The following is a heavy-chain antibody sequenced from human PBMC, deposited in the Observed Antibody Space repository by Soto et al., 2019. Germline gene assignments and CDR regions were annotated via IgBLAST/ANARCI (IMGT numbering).Heavy chain of an antibody. D-gene: IGHD5-12*01. CDR2: ISSSSSYI. CDR3: ARDERDSGYDCGIDY. CDR1: GFTFISYS. V-gene: IGHV3-21*01. Sequence: GGSLRLSCAASGFTFISYSMNWVLQAPWKGLEWVPSISSSSSYIYYADSVKGRFTISRDNAKNSLYLQMNSLRAEDTAVYYCARDERDSGYDCGIDYWGQGTLVTVSS. J-gene: IGHJ4*02.